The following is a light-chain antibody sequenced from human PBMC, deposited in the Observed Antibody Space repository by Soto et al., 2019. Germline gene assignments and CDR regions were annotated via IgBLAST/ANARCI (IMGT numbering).Light chain of an antibody. CDR2: AAS. CDR1: QGISSY. V-gene: IGKV1-9*01. CDR3: QKYNSAPLT. Sequence: DIQLTQTPSFLSASVGDRVTITCRASQGISSYLAWYQQKPGKAPELLIYAASTLQSGVPSRFSGSGSGTDFTLTISSLQPEDSATYYCQKYNSAPLTFGGGTNVEIK. J-gene: IGKJ4*01.